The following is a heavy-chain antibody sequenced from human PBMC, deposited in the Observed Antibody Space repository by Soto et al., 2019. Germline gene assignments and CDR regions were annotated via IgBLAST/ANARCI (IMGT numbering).Heavy chain of an antibody. Sequence: ETLSLTCTVSGGSITNANYYWSWVRQPPGKGLEWIGNFYYTGSSNYHPSLKSRLTISVDTSKNHFSLKLSSVTAADTAVYYCAGGTDGKKVAYWGQGTLVTVSS. CDR2: FYYTGSS. CDR3: AGGTDGKKVAY. D-gene: IGHD5-12*01. V-gene: IGHV4-61*03. CDR1: GGSITNANYY. J-gene: IGHJ4*02.